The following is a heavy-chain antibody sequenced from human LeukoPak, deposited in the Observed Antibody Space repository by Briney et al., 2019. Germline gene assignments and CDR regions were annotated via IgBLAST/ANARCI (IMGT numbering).Heavy chain of an antibody. CDR3: ARQRCGAAAGFDY. CDR1: GYTFTSYD. Sequence: GASVKVSCKASGYTFTSYDINWVRQATGQGLEWMGWMNPNSGNTGYAQKFQGRVTITRNTSISTAYMELSSLGPEDTAVYYCARQRCGAAAGFDYWGQGTLVTVSS. J-gene: IGHJ4*02. D-gene: IGHD6-13*01. V-gene: IGHV1-8*03. CDR2: MNPNSGNT.